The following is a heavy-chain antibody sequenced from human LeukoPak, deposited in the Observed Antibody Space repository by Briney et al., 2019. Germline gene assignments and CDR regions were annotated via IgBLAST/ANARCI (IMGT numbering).Heavy chain of an antibody. D-gene: IGHD6-13*01. Sequence: SETLSLTCAVSGYSISSGYYWGWIRQPPGKGLEWIGSIYHSGSTYYNPSLKSRVTISVDTSKNQFSLKLSSVTAADTAVYYCAREGSSWYYAFDIWGQGTMVTVSS. CDR1: GYSISSGYY. CDR3: AREGSSWYYAFDI. CDR2: IYHSGST. J-gene: IGHJ3*02. V-gene: IGHV4-38-2*02.